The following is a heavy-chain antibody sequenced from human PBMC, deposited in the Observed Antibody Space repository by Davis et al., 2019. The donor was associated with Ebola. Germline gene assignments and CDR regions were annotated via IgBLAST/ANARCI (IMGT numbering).Heavy chain of an antibody. J-gene: IGHJ4*02. CDR1: GYSFTKNW. V-gene: IGHV5-51*01. CDR2: IYAGDSET. CDR3: ARYGPGGGNASVKRLAGYYFDL. D-gene: IGHD3-16*01. Sequence: GESLKISCTGSGYSFTKNWIAWVRQRPGKGLEWMGIIYAGDSETKYSPSFQGQITISADKSVSTVYLQKSSLRASDTAMYYCARYGPGGGNASVKRLAGYYFDLWGPGTLVTVSS.